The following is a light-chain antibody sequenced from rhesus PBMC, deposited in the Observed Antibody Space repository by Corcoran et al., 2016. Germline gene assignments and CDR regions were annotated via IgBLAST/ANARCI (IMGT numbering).Light chain of an antibody. CDR1: QGISKY. V-gene: IGKV1-25*01. J-gene: IGKJ3*01. CDR2: DAS. CDR3: QQHNSYPFT. Sequence: DIQMTQSPSSLSASVGDTVTITCQASQGISKYLARYQQKPRKAPKILIYDASTLQSGVPSRFSGSGSGPEFPLTISSLHPEDFATDYCQQHNSYPFTFGPGTKLDIK.